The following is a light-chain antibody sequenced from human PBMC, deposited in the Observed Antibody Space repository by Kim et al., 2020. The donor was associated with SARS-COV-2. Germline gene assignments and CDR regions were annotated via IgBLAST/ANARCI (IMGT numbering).Light chain of an antibody. CDR3: QAWDSSTGV. Sequence: VSPGQTTSITCSGDKLGDKYACWYQQKPGQSPVLVIYQDSKRPSGIPERFSGSNSGNTATLTISGTQAMDEADYYCQAWDSSTGVFGGGTKLTVL. V-gene: IGLV3-1*01. CDR1: KLGDKY. J-gene: IGLJ3*02. CDR2: QDS.